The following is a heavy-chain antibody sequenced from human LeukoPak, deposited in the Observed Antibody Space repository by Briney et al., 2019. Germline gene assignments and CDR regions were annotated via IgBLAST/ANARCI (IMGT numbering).Heavy chain of an antibody. Sequence: GGSLRLSCAASGFTFNYARMSWVRQVPGKGLEWVGQTVSEIDGGTTDYATPVKGRFTISRDDSKSTLYLQMNSLKIEDTAVYYCTTDEDWNYARKDVWGQGATVIVSS. CDR2: TVSEIDGGTT. J-gene: IGHJ6*02. V-gene: IGHV3-15*04. CDR3: TTDEDWNYARKDV. D-gene: IGHD1-7*01. CDR1: GFTFNYAR.